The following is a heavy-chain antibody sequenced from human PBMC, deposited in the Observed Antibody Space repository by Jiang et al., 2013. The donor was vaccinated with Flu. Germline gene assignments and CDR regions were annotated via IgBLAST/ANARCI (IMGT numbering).Heavy chain of an antibody. CDR3: ARDLNPIVVVPAAIHAIDY. CDR2: ISSSGSTI. D-gene: IGHD2-2*02. V-gene: IGHV3-48*03. J-gene: IGHJ4*02. CDR1: GFTFSSYE. Sequence: EVQLLESGGGLVQPGGSLRLSCAASGFTFSSYEMNWVRQAPGKGLEWVSYISSSGSTIYYADSVKGRFTISRDNAKNSLYLQMNSLRAEDTAVYYCARDLNPIVVVPAAIHAIDYWGQGTLVTVSS.